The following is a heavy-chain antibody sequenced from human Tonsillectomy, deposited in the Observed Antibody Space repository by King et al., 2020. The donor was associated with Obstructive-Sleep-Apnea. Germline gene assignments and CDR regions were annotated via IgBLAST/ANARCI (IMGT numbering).Heavy chain of an antibody. Sequence: VQLVESGGGLVKPGGSLRLSCAASGFTFSSYSMNWVRQAPGKGLEWVSSISSISSYIYYADSVKGRFTISRDNAKNSLYLQMNSLRAEDTAVYYCARVPHRGVVDYWGQGTLVTVSS. CDR1: GFTFSSYS. D-gene: IGHD3-10*01. J-gene: IGHJ4*02. CDR3: ARVPHRGVVDY. V-gene: IGHV3-21*01. CDR2: ISSISSYI.